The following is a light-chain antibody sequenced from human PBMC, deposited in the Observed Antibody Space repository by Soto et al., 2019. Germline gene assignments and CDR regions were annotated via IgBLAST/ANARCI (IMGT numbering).Light chain of an antibody. V-gene: IGLV2-8*01. CDR2: EVT. CDR3: SSYAGSNSVL. J-gene: IGLJ2*01. CDR1: SSDVGGYKY. Sequence: QSALTQPPSASGSPGQSVTISCTGTSSDVGGYKYVSWYQQHSGKAPKLVIYEVTKRPSGVPDRFSGSKSGNTASLTVSGLQTEDEADYFCSSYAGSNSVLFGGGTKVTVL.